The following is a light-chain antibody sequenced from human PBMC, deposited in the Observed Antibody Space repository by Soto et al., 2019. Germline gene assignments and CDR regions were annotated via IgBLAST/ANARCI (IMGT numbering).Light chain of an antibody. CDR2: GAS. CDR3: QQYGSSPRT. J-gene: IGKJ1*01. CDR1: QSVSSSY. Sequence: EIVLTQSPGTLSLSPGERATLSCRASQSVSSSYLAWYQQKPGQAPRLLIYGASSRATGIPDRLSGSGSGTDFALTISRLEPEDFAVYYCQQYGSSPRTFGQGTTGDIK. V-gene: IGKV3-20*01.